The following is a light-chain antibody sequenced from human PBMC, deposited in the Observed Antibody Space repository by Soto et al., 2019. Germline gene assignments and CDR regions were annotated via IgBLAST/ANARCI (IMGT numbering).Light chain of an antibody. CDR3: QQYHRYST. J-gene: IGKJ1*01. CDR1: QSINAW. V-gene: IGKV1-5*01. CDR2: DVS. Sequence: DIQPTQSPSSLSEYVAERGTSTCRASQSINAWLAWYQQKPGKDPKLLIYDVSTLDSGVPSRFSGSASGTEFTLTIRSLESDDFATYYCQQYHRYSTFGQGTNVEIK.